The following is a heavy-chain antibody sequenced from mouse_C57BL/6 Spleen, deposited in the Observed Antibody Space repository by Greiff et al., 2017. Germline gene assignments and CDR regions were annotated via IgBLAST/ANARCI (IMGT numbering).Heavy chain of an antibody. J-gene: IGHJ2*01. CDR3: ARHGGGYFDY. Sequence: DVMLVESGGGLVKPGGSLKLSCAASGFTFSSYTMSWVRQTPEKRLEWVATISGGGGNTYYPDSVKGRFTISRDNAKNTLYLQMSSLRSEDTALYYCARHGGGYFDYWGQGTTLTVSS. CDR1: GFTFSSYT. V-gene: IGHV5-9*01. CDR2: ISGGGGNT.